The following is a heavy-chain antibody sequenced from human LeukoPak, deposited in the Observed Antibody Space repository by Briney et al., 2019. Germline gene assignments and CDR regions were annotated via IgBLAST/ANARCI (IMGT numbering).Heavy chain of an antibody. J-gene: IGHJ4*02. CDR1: GFTFTNYA. D-gene: IGHD6-19*01. CDR2: TSDGGGST. Sequence: GGSLRLSCAASGFTFTNYAMSWVRQPPGKGLEWVSGTSDGGGSTYYADSVKGRFTIPRDNSRNTLYLQMNSLRAEDTALYYCAKDQYSSGGYFDYWGQGTLVTVSS. CDR3: AKDQYSSGGYFDY. V-gene: IGHV3-23*01.